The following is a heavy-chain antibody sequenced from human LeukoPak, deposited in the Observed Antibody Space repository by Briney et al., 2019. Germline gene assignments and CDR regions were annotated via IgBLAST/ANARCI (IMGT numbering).Heavy chain of an antibody. CDR2: IYHSGST. Sequence: SETLSLTCAVSGGSISSGGYSWSWIRQPPGKGLEWIGYIYHSGSTYYNPSLKSRVTISVDRSKNQSSLKLSSVTAADTAVYYCARASSVYYYGMDVWGQGTTVTVSS. CDR1: GGSISSGGYS. CDR3: ARASSVYYYGMDV. V-gene: IGHV4-30-2*01. J-gene: IGHJ6*02.